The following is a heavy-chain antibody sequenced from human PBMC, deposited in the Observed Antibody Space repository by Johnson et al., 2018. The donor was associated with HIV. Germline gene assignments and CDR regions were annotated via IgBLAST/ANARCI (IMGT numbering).Heavy chain of an antibody. CDR3: ARGGYCTGGVCLGDAFDI. D-gene: IGHD2-8*02. V-gene: IGHV3-20*04. Sequence: MLLVESGGGVVRPGGPLRLCCAVAGFTFDDHGLSRVRQTPGNGLGWGYGINSNGGSTGYASSVKDHFTISRDNAKNSLYLQMNILIAEDTALYYCARGGYCTGGVCLGDAFDIWGQGTMVTVSS. CDR1: GFTFDDHG. CDR2: INSNGGST. J-gene: IGHJ3*02.